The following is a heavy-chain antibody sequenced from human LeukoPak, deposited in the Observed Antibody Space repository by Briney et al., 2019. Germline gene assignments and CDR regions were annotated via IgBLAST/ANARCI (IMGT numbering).Heavy chain of an antibody. CDR1: GDSISSNTYY. D-gene: IGHD2-15*01. CDR2: IYYSGST. V-gene: IGHV4-39*07. CDR3: ATYTRHCSGGTCYSIDY. J-gene: IGHJ4*02. Sequence: SETLSLTCTVSGDSISSNTYYWDWIRQPPGKGLAWIGTIYYSGSTNYNPSLKSRVTISLDTSNKQFSLKLSSVTAADTAIYYCATYTRHCSGGTCYSIDYWGQGTLVTVSS.